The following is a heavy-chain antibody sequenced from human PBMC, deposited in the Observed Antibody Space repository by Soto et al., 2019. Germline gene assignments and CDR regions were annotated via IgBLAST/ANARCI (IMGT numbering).Heavy chain of an antibody. V-gene: IGHV4-34*01. J-gene: IGHJ3*02. D-gene: IGHD3-3*01. CDR3: ARGLVDSTIFGVVTHDAFDI. Sequence: SETLSLTCAGYGGSFSGYYWSWIRQPPGKGLEWIGEINHSGSTNYNPSLKSRVTISVDTSKNQFSLKLSSVTAADTAVYYCARGLVDSTIFGVVTHDAFDIWGQGTMVTVSS. CDR1: GGSFSGYY. CDR2: INHSGST.